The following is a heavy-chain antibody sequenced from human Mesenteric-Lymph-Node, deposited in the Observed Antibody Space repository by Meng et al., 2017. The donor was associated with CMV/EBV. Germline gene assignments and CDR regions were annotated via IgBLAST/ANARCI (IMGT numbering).Heavy chain of an antibody. CDR2: IYPGDSDT. V-gene: IGHV5-51*01. CDR1: GYRFTNYY. CDR3: ARQRDYDTGGL. J-gene: IGHJ4*02. D-gene: IGHD3-22*01. Sequence: KVSCKGSGYRFTNYYIAWVRQMPGKGLEWMGIIYPGDSDTKYSPSFQGQVTISADKSISTAYLQWSSLKASDTAMYYCARQRDYDTGGLWGQGTLVTVSS.